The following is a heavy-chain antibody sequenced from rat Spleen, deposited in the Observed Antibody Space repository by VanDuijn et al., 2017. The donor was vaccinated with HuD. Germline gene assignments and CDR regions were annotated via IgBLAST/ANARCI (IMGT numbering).Heavy chain of an antibody. V-gene: IGHV3-3*01. D-gene: IGHD1-1*01. CDR2: INNVGGT. CDR1: GYSITSSYG. CDR3: ARYRGSLQWPFDY. J-gene: IGHJ2*01. Sequence: EVQLQESGPGLVKPSQSLSLTCSVTGYSITSSYGWNWIRKFPGNKLEWMGYINNVGGTNYNPSLKSRISITRDTAKNQLFLQLNSVTTEDTATYYCARYRGSLQWPFDYWGQGVMVTVSS.